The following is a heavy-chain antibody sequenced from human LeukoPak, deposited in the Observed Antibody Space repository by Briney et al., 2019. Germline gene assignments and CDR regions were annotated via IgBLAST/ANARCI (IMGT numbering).Heavy chain of an antibody. Sequence: MSGGSLRLSCAASGFTFSNAWMSWVRQAPGKGLEWVGRIKSKTDGGTTDYAAPVKGRFTISRDDSKNTLYLQMNSLKTEDTAVYYCARELYYYDSSGHDYWGQGTLVTVSS. CDR1: GFTFSNAW. CDR2: IKSKTDGGTT. D-gene: IGHD3-22*01. V-gene: IGHV3-15*01. J-gene: IGHJ4*02. CDR3: ARELYYYDSSGHDY.